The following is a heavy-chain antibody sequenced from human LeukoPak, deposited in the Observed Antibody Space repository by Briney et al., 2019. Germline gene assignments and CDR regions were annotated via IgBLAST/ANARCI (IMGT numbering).Heavy chain of an antibody. CDR1: GYTFTGYY. Sequence: ASXKVSCKASGYTFTGYYMHWVRQAPGQGLEWMGRINPNSGGTNYAQKFQGRVTMTRDTSISTAYMELSRLRSDDTAVYYCARIDGYNAPLDYWGQGTLVTVSS. CDR2: INPNSGGT. D-gene: IGHD5-24*01. V-gene: IGHV1-2*06. J-gene: IGHJ4*02. CDR3: ARIDGYNAPLDY.